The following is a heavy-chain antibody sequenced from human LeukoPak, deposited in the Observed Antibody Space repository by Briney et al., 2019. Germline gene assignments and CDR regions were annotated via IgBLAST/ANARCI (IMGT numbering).Heavy chain of an antibody. D-gene: IGHD3-10*01. CDR2: MNPNSGNT. J-gene: IGHJ5*02. Sequence: ASVKVSCKASGYTFSIYDINWVRQAPGQGLEWMGWMNPNSGNTGYAQKFQGRVTMTRNTSISTAYMELNSLTSEDTAVYYCAREDYYGSGSYSNWFDPWGQGTRVTVSS. CDR1: GYTFSIYD. CDR3: AREDYYGSGSYSNWFDP. V-gene: IGHV1-8*01.